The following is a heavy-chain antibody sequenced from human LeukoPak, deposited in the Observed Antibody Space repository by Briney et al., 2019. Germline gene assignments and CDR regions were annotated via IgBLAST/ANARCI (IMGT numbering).Heavy chain of an antibody. CDR3: AREDITGTGYGMDV. Sequence: SETLSLTCTVSGGSISSYYWSWIRQPPGKGLEWIGYIYYSGSTNYNPSLKSRVTTSVDTSKNQFSLKLSSVTAADTAVYYCAREDITGTGYGMDVWGQGTTVTVSS. V-gene: IGHV4-59*01. CDR1: GGSISSYY. J-gene: IGHJ6*02. CDR2: IYYSGST. D-gene: IGHD1-7*01.